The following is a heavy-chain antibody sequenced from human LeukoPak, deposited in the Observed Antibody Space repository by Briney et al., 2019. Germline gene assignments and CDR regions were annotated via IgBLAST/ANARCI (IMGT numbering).Heavy chain of an antibody. V-gene: IGHV1-69*04. CDR1: VGSFSSYA. D-gene: IGHD6-19*01. CDR3: ARDKVAVADDAFDI. Sequence: ASVKVSCKASVGSFSSYAISWVRQAPGQGREWMGRIIPILSIANYAQKFQGRVTITADKSTSTAYMELSSLRSEDTAVYYCARDKVAVADDAFDIWGQGTMVTVSS. CDR2: IIPILSIA. J-gene: IGHJ3*02.